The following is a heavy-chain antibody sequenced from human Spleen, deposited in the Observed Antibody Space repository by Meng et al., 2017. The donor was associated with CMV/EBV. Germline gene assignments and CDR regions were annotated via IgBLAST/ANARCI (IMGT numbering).Heavy chain of an antibody. D-gene: IGHD3-22*01. Sequence: SQTLSHTRAISGDSLPINSDARNWIRQSPSRGLEWLGRTYYRSKWYNDYATSVKSRITINPYTSKNQFSLQQNSVTPEDTAVYYCARDYYESGGYYYTEGIYQGVDVWGQGTTVTVSS. CDR3: ARDYYESGGYYYTEGIYQGVDV. V-gene: IGHV6-1*01. J-gene: IGHJ6*02. CDR1: GDSLPINSDA. CDR2: TYYRSKWYN.